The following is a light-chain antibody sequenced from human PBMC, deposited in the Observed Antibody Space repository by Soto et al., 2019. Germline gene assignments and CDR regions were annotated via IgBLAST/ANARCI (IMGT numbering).Light chain of an antibody. CDR1: QSVGSW. J-gene: IGKJ1*01. CDR3: QQYEGYSGT. CDR2: MAS. Sequence: DIQVTQSPSTLSASVGDRVTLTCRASQSVGSWLAWYQQKPGKVPRLLIYMASELESGVPSRFSGSGSGTEFTLTISSLQPDDFATYYCQQYEGYSGTFGQGTKVDLK. V-gene: IGKV1-5*03.